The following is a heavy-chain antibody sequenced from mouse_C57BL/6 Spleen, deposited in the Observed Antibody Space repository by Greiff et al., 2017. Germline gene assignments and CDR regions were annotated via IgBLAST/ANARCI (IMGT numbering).Heavy chain of an antibody. Sequence: VQLQQSGPELVKPGASVKISCKASGYAFSSSWMNWVKQRPGKGLEWIGRIYPGDGDTNYNGKFKGKATLTADKSSSTAYMQLSSLTSDDSAVYFCARQLRLLDYWGQGTTLTVSS. V-gene: IGHV1-82*01. CDR2: IYPGDGDT. CDR1: GYAFSSSW. CDR3: ARQLRLLDY. D-gene: IGHD3-2*02. J-gene: IGHJ2*01.